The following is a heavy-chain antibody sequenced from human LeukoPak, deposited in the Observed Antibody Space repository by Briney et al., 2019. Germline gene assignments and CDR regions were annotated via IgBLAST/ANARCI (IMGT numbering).Heavy chain of an antibody. V-gene: IGHV3-7*01. CDR3: ARDRGGTDDFWSGYYTGYFDY. Sequence: PGGSLRLSCAASGFTFSSYWMSWVRQAPGEGLEWVANIKQDGSEKYYVDSVKGRFTISRDNAKNSLYLQMNSLRAEDTAVYYCARDRGGTDDFWSGYYTGYFDYWGQGTLVTVSS. CDR1: GFTFSSYW. D-gene: IGHD3-3*01. CDR2: IKQDGSEK. J-gene: IGHJ4*02.